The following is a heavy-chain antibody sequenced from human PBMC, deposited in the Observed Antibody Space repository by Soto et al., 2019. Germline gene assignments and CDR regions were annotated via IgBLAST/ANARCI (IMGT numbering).Heavy chain of an antibody. CDR3: ASRDPGTSVDY. CDR1: GGSFTSNNW. D-gene: IGHD1-7*01. Sequence: SETLSLTCAVSGGSFTSNNWWTWVRQPPGQGLEWIGEIYRTGSTNYSPSLKSRVTISLDKSENQFSLKVTSLTAADTAVYYCASRDPGTSVDYWGQGTLVTVSS. CDR2: IYRTGST. J-gene: IGHJ4*02. V-gene: IGHV4-4*02.